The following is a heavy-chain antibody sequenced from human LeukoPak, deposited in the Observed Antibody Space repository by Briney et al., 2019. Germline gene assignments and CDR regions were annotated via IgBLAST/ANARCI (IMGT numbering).Heavy chain of an antibody. CDR1: GGSISSYY. J-gene: IGHJ4*02. D-gene: IGHD3-10*01. V-gene: IGHV4-59*08. Sequence: SETLSLTCTVFGGSISSYYWSWIRQPPGKGLEWIGYIYYSGSTNYNPSLKSRVTISVDTSKNQFSLKLSSVTAADTAVYYCARQGFGELPLYYFDYWGQGTLVTVSS. CDR3: ARQGFGELPLYYFDY. CDR2: IYYSGST.